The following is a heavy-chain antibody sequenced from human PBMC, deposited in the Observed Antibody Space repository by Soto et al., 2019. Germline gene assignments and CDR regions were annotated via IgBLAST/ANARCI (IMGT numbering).Heavy chain of an antibody. Sequence: SETLSLTCTVSGGSISSDDYYWSWIRQPPGKGLEWIGYIYYSGSTYYNPSLKSRLTISLDTSKNQFSLKLSSVSAADTAVYYCARDRSNSPDFFDYWGQGSLVTVSS. D-gene: IGHD6-6*01. CDR3: ARDRSNSPDFFDY. CDR1: GGSISSDDYY. V-gene: IGHV4-30-4*01. J-gene: IGHJ4*02. CDR2: IYYSGST.